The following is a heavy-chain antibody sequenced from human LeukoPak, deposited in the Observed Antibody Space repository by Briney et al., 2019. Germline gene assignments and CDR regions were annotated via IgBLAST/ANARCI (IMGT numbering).Heavy chain of an antibody. CDR2: INPSGGST. J-gene: IGHJ4*02. V-gene: IGHV1-46*01. Sequence: GASVKVSCKASGYTFTSYYMHWVRQAPGQGLEWMGIINPSGGSTSYAQKFQGRVTMTRDTSTSTVYMELSSLRSEDTAVYYCAREGLYYYDSSGRPRYYFDYWGQGTLVTVSS. D-gene: IGHD3-22*01. CDR1: GYTFTSYY. CDR3: AREGLYYYDSSGRPRYYFDY.